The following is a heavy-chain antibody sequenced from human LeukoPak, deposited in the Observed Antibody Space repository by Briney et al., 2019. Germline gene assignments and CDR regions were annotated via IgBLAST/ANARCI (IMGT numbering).Heavy chain of an antibody. CDR3: ARVQYQPRYYYGMDV. J-gene: IGHJ6*02. V-gene: IGHV1-69*01. Sequence: SVKVSCKASGGTFSSYAISWVRQAPGQGLEWMGGIIPIFGTANYAQKFQGRVTITADESTSTAYMELSSLRSEDTAVDYCARVQYQPRYYYGMDVWGQGTTVTVSS. CDR1: GGTFSSYA. D-gene: IGHD2-2*01. CDR2: IIPIFGTA.